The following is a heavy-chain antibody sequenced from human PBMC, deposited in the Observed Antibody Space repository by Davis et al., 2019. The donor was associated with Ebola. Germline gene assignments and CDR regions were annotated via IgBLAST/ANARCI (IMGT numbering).Heavy chain of an antibody. Sequence: ASVKVSCKVSGYTFTELSMHWVRQTPGKGLEWMGNFDPEDNEIIYAHKFEGRVTMTEDTSTHTAYMELSSLRSEDSAVYYCAAGGSRGGFDVWGQGTMVTVS. D-gene: IGHD1-26*01. CDR1: GYTFTELS. V-gene: IGHV1-24*01. J-gene: IGHJ3*01. CDR3: AAGGSRGGFDV. CDR2: FDPEDNEI.